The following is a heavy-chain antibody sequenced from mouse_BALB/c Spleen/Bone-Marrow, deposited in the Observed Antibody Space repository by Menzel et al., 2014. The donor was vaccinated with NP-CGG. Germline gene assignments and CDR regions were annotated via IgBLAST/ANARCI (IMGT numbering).Heavy chain of an antibody. J-gene: IGHJ3*01. CDR3: ARADGYYAWFAY. D-gene: IGHD2-3*01. V-gene: IGHV14-3*02. CDR1: GFNIKDTY. CDR2: IDPANDNT. Sequence: VQLQQSGAEFVKPGASVKLSCTASGFNIKDTYMHWVKRRPEQGLEWIGRIDPANDNTKYDPKFQGKATITADTSSNTAYLQLSSLTSEATAVYYCARADGYYAWFAYWGQGTLVTVSA.